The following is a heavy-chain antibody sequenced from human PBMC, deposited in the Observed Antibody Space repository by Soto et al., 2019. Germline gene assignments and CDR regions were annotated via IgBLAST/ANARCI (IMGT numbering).Heavy chain of an antibody. V-gene: IGHV1-69*02. J-gene: IGHJ6*03. CDR3: ASAGGYDYNYYYYMDV. Sequence: ASVKVSCKASGGTFSSYTISWVRQAPGQGLEWMGRIIPILGIANYAQKFQGRVTITADKSTSTAYMELSSLRSEDTAVYYCASAGGYDYNYYYYMDVWGKGTTVTVSS. CDR1: GGTFSSYT. CDR2: IIPILGIA. D-gene: IGHD5-12*01.